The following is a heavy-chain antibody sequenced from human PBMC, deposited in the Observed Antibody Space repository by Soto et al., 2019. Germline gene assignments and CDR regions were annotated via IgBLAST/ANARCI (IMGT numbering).Heavy chain of an antibody. Sequence: SQTLSLTCAVSGDSVSSNSAAWNWIRQSPSRGLEWLGRTYYRSKWYSDYTGSVKSRITINADTSKNQFSLHLNFVTPQDTAVYYCARGPSPLAYWGRGTVVTVSS. J-gene: IGHJ4*02. CDR3: ARGPSPLAY. CDR1: GDSVSSNSAA. D-gene: IGHD6-6*01. V-gene: IGHV6-1*01. CDR2: TYYRSKWYS.